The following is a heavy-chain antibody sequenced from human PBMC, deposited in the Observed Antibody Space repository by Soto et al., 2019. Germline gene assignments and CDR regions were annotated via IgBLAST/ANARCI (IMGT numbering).Heavy chain of an antibody. CDR3: AKEGPITMVRGVTYYYYYGMDV. V-gene: IGHV3-23*01. J-gene: IGHJ6*02. D-gene: IGHD3-10*01. Sequence: PGGSLRLSCAASGFTFSSYAMSWVRQAPGKGLEWVSAISGSGGSTYYADSVKGRFTISRDNSKNTLYLQMNSLRAEDTAVYYCAKEGPITMVRGVTYYYYYGMDVWGQGTMVTVSS. CDR1: GFTFSSYA. CDR2: ISGSGGST.